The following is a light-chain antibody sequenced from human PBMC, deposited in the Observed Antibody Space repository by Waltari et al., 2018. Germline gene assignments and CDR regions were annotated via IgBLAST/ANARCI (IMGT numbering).Light chain of an antibody. V-gene: IGLV1-40*01. J-gene: IGLJ2*01. CDR2: GNS. CDR1: SSNIGAGSD. CDR3: QSYDSSLSGSRV. Sequence: QSVLTQPPSVSGAPGQRVTISCPGRSSNIGAGSDLPWYQQLPGTAPKLLLYGNSNRPSGVPDRFSGSKSGTSASLAITGLQAEDEADYYCQSYDSSLSGSRVFGGGTKLTVL.